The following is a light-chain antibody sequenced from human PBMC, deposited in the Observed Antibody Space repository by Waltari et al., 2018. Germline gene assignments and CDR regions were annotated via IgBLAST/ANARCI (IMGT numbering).Light chain of an antibody. CDR3: QSADSSGTYV. V-gene: IGLV3-25*03. J-gene: IGLJ1*01. CDR2: EDS. Sequence: SYELTQPPSVSVSPGQTARITCSGDILANQNVQWYQQKPGRAPVLVIYEDSERPSGIPERLSGSSSGTTATLTISGVQAEDEADFYCQSADSSGTYVFGTGTKLTVL. CDR1: ILANQN.